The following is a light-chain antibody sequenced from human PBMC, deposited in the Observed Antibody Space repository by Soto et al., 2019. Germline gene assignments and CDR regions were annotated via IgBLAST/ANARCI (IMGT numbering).Light chain of an antibody. V-gene: IGKV1-33*01. Sequence: DIQMTQSPSSLSASVGDRVTITCQATQDISNYLNWYQHKPVKAPKLLIYDALNLQTGGPSRFNGSGFGKDFPFTTKGPKPEDCATYSCQKDHNLAXKLTCGQGTKV. J-gene: IGKJ1*01. CDR1: QDISNY. CDR2: DAL. CDR3: QKDHNLAXKLT.